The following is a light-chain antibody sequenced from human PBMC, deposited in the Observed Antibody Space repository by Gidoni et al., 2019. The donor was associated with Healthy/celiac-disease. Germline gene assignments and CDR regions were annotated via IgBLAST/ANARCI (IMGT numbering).Light chain of an antibody. CDR1: NIGSKS. CDR3: QVWDSSSDHRV. V-gene: IGLV3-21*02. J-gene: IGLJ2*01. Sequence: SYVLTQPPSVSVAPGQTARITCGGNNIGSKSVHCYQQKTGQAPVLVVYDDSDRPSGIPERFSGSNSGNTATLTISMVEAGDEADYYCQVWDSSSDHRVFGGGTKLTVL. CDR2: DDS.